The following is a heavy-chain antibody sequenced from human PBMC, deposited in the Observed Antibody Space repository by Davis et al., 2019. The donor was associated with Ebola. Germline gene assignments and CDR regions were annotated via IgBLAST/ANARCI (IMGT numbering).Heavy chain of an antibody. CDR2: ISGSGSSI. D-gene: IGHD4-11*01. J-gene: IGHJ4*02. CDR1: GFTVSDYY. CDR3: VAYSHSVGIY. Sequence: GESLKISCAASGFTVSDYYMSWVRQAPGKGLEWVSFISGSGSSIYYADPVKGRFTISKDNAKNFLYLQMNSLRAEDTALYYCVAYSHSVGIYWGQGTLVTVSS. V-gene: IGHV3-11*04.